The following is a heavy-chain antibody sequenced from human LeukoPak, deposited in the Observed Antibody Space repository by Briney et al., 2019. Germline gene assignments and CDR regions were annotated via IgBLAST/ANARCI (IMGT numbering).Heavy chain of an antibody. J-gene: IGHJ3*02. CDR2: IGSSGGYI. CDR3: AKDLKNYDAFDI. CDR1: GFTFSSYS. Sequence: GGSLRLSCAASGFTFSSYSMNWVRQAPGKGLEWVSSIGSSGGYIYYADSVKGRFTISRDNSKNTLYLQMNSLRAEDTAVYYCAKDLKNYDAFDIWGQGTMVTVSS. D-gene: IGHD1-7*01. V-gene: IGHV3-21*04.